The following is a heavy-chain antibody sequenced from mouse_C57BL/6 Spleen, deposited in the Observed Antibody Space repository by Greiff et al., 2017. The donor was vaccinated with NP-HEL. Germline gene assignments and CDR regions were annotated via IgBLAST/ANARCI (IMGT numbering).Heavy chain of an antibody. CDR3: AREGYYYGSSFYWYLDV. Sequence: EVQLVESEGGLVQPGSSMKLSCTASGFTFSDYYMAWVRQVPEKGLEWVANINYDGSSTYYLDSLQSRFIISRDNAKNILYLQMSSLKSEDTATYYCAREGYYYGSSFYWYLDVWGTGTTVTVSS. D-gene: IGHD1-1*01. V-gene: IGHV5-16*01. J-gene: IGHJ1*03. CDR1: GFTFSDYY. CDR2: INYDGSST.